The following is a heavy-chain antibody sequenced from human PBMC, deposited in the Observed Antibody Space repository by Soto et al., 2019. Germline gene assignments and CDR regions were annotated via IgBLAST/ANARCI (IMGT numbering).Heavy chain of an antibody. CDR3: AKDRTTVTLVVGGMDV. Sequence: QVQLVESGGGVVQPGRSPRLSCAASGFTFSSYGMHWVRQAPGKGLEWVAVISYDGSNKYYADSVKGRFTISRDNSKNTLYLQMNSLRAEDTAVYYCAKDRTTVTLVVGGMDVWGQGTTVTVSS. CDR2: ISYDGSNK. V-gene: IGHV3-30*18. D-gene: IGHD4-17*01. CDR1: GFTFSSYG. J-gene: IGHJ6*02.